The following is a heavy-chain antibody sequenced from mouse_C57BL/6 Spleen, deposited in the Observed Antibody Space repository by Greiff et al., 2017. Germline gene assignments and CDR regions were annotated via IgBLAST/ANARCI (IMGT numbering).Heavy chain of an antibody. Sequence: EVQLQQSGPVLVKPGASVKMSCKASGYTFTDYYMNWVKQSHGKSLEWIGVINPYNGGTSYNQKFKGKATLTVDKSSSTASRELNSLKSEDSAVNYCARKPSGLRGWFAYWGQGTLVTVSA. V-gene: IGHV1-19*01. CDR2: INPYNGGT. CDR1: GYTFTDYY. D-gene: IGHD2-4*01. J-gene: IGHJ3*01. CDR3: ARKPSGLRGWFAY.